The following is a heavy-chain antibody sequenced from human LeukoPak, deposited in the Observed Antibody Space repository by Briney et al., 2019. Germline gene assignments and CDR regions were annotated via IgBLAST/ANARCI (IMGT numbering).Heavy chain of an antibody. D-gene: IGHD3-22*01. CDR2: ISGSGAST. CDR1: GFTFSSYA. Sequence: GGSLRLSCAASGFTFSSYAMSWVRQAPGKGLKWVSTISGSGASTYYVDSVKGRFTISRDNSKNTLYLQMNSLRAEDTAVYYCAKDPGRYYDSSGYYHDYWGQGTLVTVSS. V-gene: IGHV3-23*01. J-gene: IGHJ4*02. CDR3: AKDPGRYYDSSGYYHDY.